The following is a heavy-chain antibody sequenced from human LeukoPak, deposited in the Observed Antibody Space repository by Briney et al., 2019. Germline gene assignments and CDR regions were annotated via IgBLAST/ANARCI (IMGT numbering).Heavy chain of an antibody. J-gene: IGHJ4*02. V-gene: IGHV6-1*01. CDR1: GDSVSSNSAA. CDR2: TYYRSKWYN. Sequence: SQTLSLTCAISGDSVSSNSAAWNWIRQSPSRGLEWLGRTYYRSKWYNDYAASVKSRITINPDTSKNQVSLKLTSVTTADTAVYYCARDRYDHDSSGYYEFWGQGTLVTVSS. CDR3: ARDRYDHDSSGYYEF. D-gene: IGHD3-22*01.